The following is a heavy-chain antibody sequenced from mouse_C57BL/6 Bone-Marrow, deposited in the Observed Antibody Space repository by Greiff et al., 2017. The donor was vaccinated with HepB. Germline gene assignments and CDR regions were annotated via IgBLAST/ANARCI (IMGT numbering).Heavy chain of an antibody. V-gene: IGHV1-55*01. J-gene: IGHJ3*01. Sequence: QVQLKQPGAELVKPGASVKMSCKASGYTFTSYWITWVKQRPGQGLEWIGDIYPGSGSTNYNEKFKSKATLTVYTSSSTAYMQLSSLTSEDSAVYYCAETAQAPFAYWGQGTLVTVSA. D-gene: IGHD3-2*02. CDR3: AETAQAPFAY. CDR1: GYTFTSYW. CDR2: IYPGSGST.